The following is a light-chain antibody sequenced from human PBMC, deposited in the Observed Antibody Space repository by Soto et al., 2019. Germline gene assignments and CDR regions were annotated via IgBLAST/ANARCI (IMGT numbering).Light chain of an antibody. CDR2: ANN. CDR3: RSYDGRVNTLV. V-gene: IGLV1-40*01. Sequence: QSVLTQPPSVSGAPGQKVTISCTGSSSNIGAGYDVHWYQHVPGGAPKVLIFANNYRPSGVPDRFSGSKSGTSAFLAITGLLTDDESDVYCRSYDGRVNTLVFGGGTKLTVL. CDR1: SSNIGAGYD. J-gene: IGLJ3*02.